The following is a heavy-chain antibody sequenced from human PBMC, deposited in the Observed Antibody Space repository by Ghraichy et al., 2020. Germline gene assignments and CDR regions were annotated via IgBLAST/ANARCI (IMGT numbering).Heavy chain of an antibody. CDR1: GFTFSSYA. CDR2: ISGSGGST. D-gene: IGHD3-9*01. J-gene: IGHJ4*02. CDR3: AKDPRYFDWLLGGYYFDY. Sequence: GESLNISCAASGFTFSSYAMSWVRQAPGKGLEWVSAISGSGGSTYYADSVKGRFTISRDNSKNTLYLQMNSLRAEDTAVYYCAKDPRYFDWLLGGYYFDYWGQGTLVTVSS. V-gene: IGHV3-23*01.